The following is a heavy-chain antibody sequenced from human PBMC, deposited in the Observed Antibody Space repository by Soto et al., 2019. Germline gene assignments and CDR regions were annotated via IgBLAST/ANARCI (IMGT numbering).Heavy chain of an antibody. V-gene: IGHV3-23*01. J-gene: IGHJ4*02. Sequence: PGGTLRLSCAASGFSFRTYAMGWVRQAPGKGLEWVSVMSNSGDLTYYADSVKGRFTISRANSENTLYLQMSSLRAAAAAIYYCAKDPGRTKGWSYFDYWGQGNLVTVSS. CDR3: AKDPGRTKGWSYFDY. D-gene: IGHD1-26*01. CDR2: MSNSGDLT. CDR1: GFSFRTYA.